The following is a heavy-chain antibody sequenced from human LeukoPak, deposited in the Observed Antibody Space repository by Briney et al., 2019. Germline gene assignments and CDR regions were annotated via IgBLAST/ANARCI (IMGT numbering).Heavy chain of an antibody. Sequence: GGSLRLSCAASGFTFSSYSMNWVRQAPGKGLEWVSYISSSSSTIYYADSVKGRFTISRDNAKNSLYLQMNSLRDEDTAVYYCASEGSGSYHYYYGMDVWGQGTTVTVSS. CDR2: ISSSSSTI. J-gene: IGHJ6*02. D-gene: IGHD1-26*01. CDR1: GFTFSSYS. V-gene: IGHV3-48*02. CDR3: ASEGSGSYHYYYGMDV.